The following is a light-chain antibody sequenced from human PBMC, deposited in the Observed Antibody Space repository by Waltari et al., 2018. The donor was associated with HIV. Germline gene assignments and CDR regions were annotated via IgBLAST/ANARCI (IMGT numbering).Light chain of an antibody. J-gene: IGLJ1*01. CDR2: AAT. CDR3: QSYDSSLSSYV. Sequence: QSVLTQPPSVSGAPGQRVTISCTGSSSNIGAGFDVHWYQQLPGIAPKLLIYAATNRNSGVPDRFSGSKSGTSASLAITGLQAEDEADYYCQSYDSSLSSYVFASGTRVTVL. V-gene: IGLV1-40*01. CDR1: SSNIGAGFD.